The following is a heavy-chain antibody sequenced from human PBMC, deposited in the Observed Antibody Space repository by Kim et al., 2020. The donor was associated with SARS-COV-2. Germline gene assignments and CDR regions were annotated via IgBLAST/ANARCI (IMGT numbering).Heavy chain of an antibody. D-gene: IGHD2-15*01. CDR1: GGSISSGNYY. J-gene: IGHJ5*02. CDR3: ARIFCSAEDCPNWFEP. Sequence: SETLSLTCTVSGGSISSGNYYWSWSRQPPGKGVEWIGYIYYVGRTYYNPSLKRRVTISVDTAKKQFSLRLRSVTAADTAANYCARIFCSAEDCPNWFEP. V-gene: IGHV4-30-4*01. CDR2: IYYVGRT.